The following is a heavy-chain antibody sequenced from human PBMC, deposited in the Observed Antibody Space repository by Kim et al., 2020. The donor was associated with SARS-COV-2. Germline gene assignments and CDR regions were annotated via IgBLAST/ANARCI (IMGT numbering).Heavy chain of an antibody. CDR3: ARDGRYSSSWYYYGMDV. V-gene: IGHV1-69*13. CDR1: GGTFSSYA. CDR2: IIPIFGTA. Sequence: SVKVSCKASGGTFSSYAISWVRQAPGQGLEWMGGIIPIFGTANYAQKFQGRVTITADESTSTAYMELSSLRSEDTAVYYCARDGRYSSSWYYYGMDVWGQGTTVTVSS. D-gene: IGHD6-13*01. J-gene: IGHJ6*02.